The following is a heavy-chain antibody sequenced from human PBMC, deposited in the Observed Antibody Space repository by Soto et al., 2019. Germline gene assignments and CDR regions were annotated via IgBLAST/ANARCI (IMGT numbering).Heavy chain of an antibody. Sequence: EVQLVESGGGLIQPGGSLRLSCAASGFTVWTTHKSWVRQAPGKGLEWVSVITNEGATSYADSVKGRFTISRDNSENKIYLQMSGLRAEDTAVYYCAKEYFYSLDVRGQGNTVTVSS. CDR3: AKEYFYSLDV. V-gene: IGHV3-53*01. CDR1: GFTVWTTH. CDR2: ITNEGAT. D-gene: IGHD2-21*02. J-gene: IGHJ6*01.